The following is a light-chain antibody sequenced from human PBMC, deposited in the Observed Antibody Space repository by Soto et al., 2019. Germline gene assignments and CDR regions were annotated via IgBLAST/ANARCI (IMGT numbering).Light chain of an antibody. V-gene: IGKV1-8*01. Sequence: AIRMTQSPSSLSAPTGDRVTITCRASQGISSYLAWYQQKPGKAPKLLIYTASPLQSGVPSRFSGSGSGTDFTLTISCLLSEDVATYYCLEYYSYPRTFGQGTKVEIK. CDR1: QGISSY. CDR3: LEYYSYPRT. CDR2: TAS. J-gene: IGKJ1*01.